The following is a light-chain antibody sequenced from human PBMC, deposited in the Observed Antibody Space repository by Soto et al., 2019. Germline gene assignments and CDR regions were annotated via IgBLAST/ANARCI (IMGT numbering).Light chain of an antibody. V-gene: IGKV1-39*01. CDR2: AAS. Sequence: DLQMTQSPSSLSASVGDRVTITCRASQSTSSYLNWYQQKPGKAPKLLIYAASSLQSGVPSRFSGSGSGTDFTLTISSLQPEDFATYYCQQTYRTPYTFGQGTKLEIK. CDR3: QQTYRTPYT. J-gene: IGKJ2*01. CDR1: QSTSSY.